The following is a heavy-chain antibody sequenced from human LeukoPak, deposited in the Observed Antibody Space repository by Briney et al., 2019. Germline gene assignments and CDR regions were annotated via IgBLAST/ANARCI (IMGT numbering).Heavy chain of an antibody. J-gene: IGHJ4*02. Sequence: SETLSLTCTVSGDSVCSDNYYWSWIRQLRGKGLEWIGYIYHNGGTKYNPSLRSRVTMSVDTSKNHVSLKLGSVTAADTAVYYCARDRRGYYDSSGYFDHWGQGTLVTVSS. CDR1: GDSVCSDNYY. V-gene: IGHV4-61*03. CDR3: ARDRRGYYDSSGYFDH. CDR2: IYHNGGT. D-gene: IGHD3-22*01.